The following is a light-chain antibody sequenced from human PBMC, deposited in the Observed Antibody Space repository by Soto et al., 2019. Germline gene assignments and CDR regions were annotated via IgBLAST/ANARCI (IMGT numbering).Light chain of an antibody. CDR3: QQYGSSPLT. CDR2: GAS. Sequence: EIVLTQSPGTLSLSPGERATLSCRASQSVSSSYLAWYQQKPGQAPSLLIYGASSRATGIPDRFSGSGSGTDFNFTISSLEPEDFAVYYCQQYGSSPLTFGGGTKVEIK. CDR1: QSVSSSY. V-gene: IGKV3-20*01. J-gene: IGKJ4*01.